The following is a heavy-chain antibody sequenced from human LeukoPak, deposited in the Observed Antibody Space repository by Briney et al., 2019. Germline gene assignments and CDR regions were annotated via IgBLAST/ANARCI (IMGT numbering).Heavy chain of an antibody. D-gene: IGHD3-3*01. V-gene: IGHV3-21*01. J-gene: IGHJ4*02. CDR3: ARGIPYRTPVVIIFGDYFDY. Sequence: PGGSLRLSCAASGFTFSSYSMNWVRQAPGKGLEWVSSISSSSSYIYYADSVKGRFTISRDNAKNSLYLQMNSLRGEDTAVYYCARGIPYRTPVVIIFGDYFDYWGQGTLVTVSS. CDR2: ISSSSSYI. CDR1: GFTFSSYS.